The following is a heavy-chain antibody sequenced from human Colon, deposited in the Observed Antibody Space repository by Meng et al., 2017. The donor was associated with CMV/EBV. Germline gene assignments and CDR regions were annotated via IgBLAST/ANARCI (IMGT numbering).Heavy chain of an antibody. CDR3: ARDRYRRGSDT. Sequence: QVHLEESGPGLVKPSETLSLTCTVSDDSISSTNYSWTWIRQPPGKGLESIGYISHNGDTYYNPSLQSPVSISLDTSKNHFSLKLSSVTAADTAIYYCARDRYRRGSDTWGQGTLVTVSS. CDR2: ISHNGDT. J-gene: IGHJ5*02. D-gene: IGHD1-14*01. CDR1: DDSISSTNYS. V-gene: IGHV4-30-4*01.